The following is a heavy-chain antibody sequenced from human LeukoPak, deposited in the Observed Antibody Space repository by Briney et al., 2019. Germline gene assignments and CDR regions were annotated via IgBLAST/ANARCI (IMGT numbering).Heavy chain of an antibody. J-gene: IGHJ4*02. D-gene: IGHD3-22*01. V-gene: IGHV4-31*03. CDR1: GGPISSGGYY. CDR3: ARDNDSSGYSSLFDY. CDR2: IYYSGST. Sequence: PSETLSLTCTVSGGPISSGGYYWSWIRQHPGKGLEWIGYIYYSGSTYYNPSLKCRVTISVDTSKNQFSLKLSSVTAADTAVYYCARDNDSSGYSSLFDYWGQGTLVTVSS.